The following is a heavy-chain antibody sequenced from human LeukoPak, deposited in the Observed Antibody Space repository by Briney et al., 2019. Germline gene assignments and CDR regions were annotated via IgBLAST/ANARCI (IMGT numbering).Heavy chain of an antibody. Sequence: ASVRVSCKASGYSFTSYYMHWVRQAPGQGLEWMGIINPDGGSTSYAQKFQGGVTMTRDTSTSTVYMELSSLRSEDTAVYYCANSIAARNYFDYWGQGTLVTVSS. CDR2: INPDGGST. CDR3: ANSIAARNYFDY. V-gene: IGHV1-46*01. J-gene: IGHJ4*02. D-gene: IGHD6-6*01. CDR1: GYSFTSYY.